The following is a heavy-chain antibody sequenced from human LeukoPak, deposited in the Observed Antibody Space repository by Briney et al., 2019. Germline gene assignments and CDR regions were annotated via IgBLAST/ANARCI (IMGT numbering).Heavy chain of an antibody. V-gene: IGHV5-51*01. CDR3: ARRVSAVRFLEWSNPGLPYWYFDL. CDR2: IYPGDSDT. D-gene: IGHD3-3*01. Sequence: GESLKISCKGSGYSFTSYWIGWVRQVPGKGLEWMGIIYPGDSDTRYSPSFQGQVTISADKSISTAYLQWSSLKASDTAMYYCARRVSAVRFLEWSNPGLPYWYFDLWGRGTLVTVSS. CDR1: GYSFTSYW. J-gene: IGHJ2*01.